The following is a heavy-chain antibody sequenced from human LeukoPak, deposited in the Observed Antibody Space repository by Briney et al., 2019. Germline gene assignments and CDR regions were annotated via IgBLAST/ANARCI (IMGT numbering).Heavy chain of an antibody. D-gene: IGHD3-22*01. CDR2: INHSGST. CDR1: GGSISSGGYI. J-gene: IGHJ4*02. V-gene: IGHV4-39*07. Sequence: SETLSLTCTVSGGSISSGGYIWSWIRQHPGKGLEWIGEINHSGSTNYNPSLKSRVTISVDTSKNQFSLKLSSVTAADTAVYYCARLHSSGYYRLIVFDYWGQGTLVTVSS. CDR3: ARLHSSGYYRLIVFDY.